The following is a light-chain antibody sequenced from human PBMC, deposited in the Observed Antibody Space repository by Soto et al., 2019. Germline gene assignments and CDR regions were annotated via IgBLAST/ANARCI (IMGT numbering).Light chain of an antibody. V-gene: IGKV3-20*01. CDR1: QSISSNN. CDR3: QLYGNSVGFT. Sequence: EIVLTQTPGTLSLSPGERATLSCRASQSISSNNLAWYQQKPGQAPRLLIYGASSRAAGIPDRFSGSGSGTDFTVTISRLEPEDFAVYYCQLYGNSVGFTFGPGTKVDIK. J-gene: IGKJ3*01. CDR2: GAS.